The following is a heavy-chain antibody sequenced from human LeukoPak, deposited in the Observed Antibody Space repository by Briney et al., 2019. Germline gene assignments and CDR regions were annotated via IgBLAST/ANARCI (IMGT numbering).Heavy chain of an antibody. J-gene: IGHJ6*02. V-gene: IGHV3-23*01. Sequence: GGSLRLSCAASGFTFSNAWMSWVRQALGKGLEWVSAISGGGNNIYYADSVKGRFTISRDNSKNTLYLQMNSLRAEDTALYYCAKEAPYYDFWSGYRSGGMDVWGQGTTVTVSS. CDR3: AKEAPYYDFWSGYRSGGMDV. D-gene: IGHD3-3*01. CDR1: GFTFSNAW. CDR2: ISGGGNNI.